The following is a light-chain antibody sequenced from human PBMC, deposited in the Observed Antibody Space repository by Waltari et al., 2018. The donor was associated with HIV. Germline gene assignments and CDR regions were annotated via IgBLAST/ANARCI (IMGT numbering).Light chain of an antibody. J-gene: IGKJ4*01. CDR3: QQYYRLGPT. V-gene: IGKV4-1*01. Sequence: DIVMTQSPNSLAVSLGERATINCRSSRTILFSSDNRNCLAWYQQKPGQSPKLLIYWASTRASGVPDRFSGSGSGTNFSLTISTLQTDDVALYYCQQYYRLGPTFGGGTKVEIK. CDR1: RTILFSSDNRNC. CDR2: WAS.